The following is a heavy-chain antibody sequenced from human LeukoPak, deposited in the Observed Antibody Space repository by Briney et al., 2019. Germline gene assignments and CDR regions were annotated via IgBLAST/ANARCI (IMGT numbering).Heavy chain of an antibody. D-gene: IGHD5-24*01. CDR1: GFTFSSYG. Sequence: GGSLRLSCAASGFTFSSYGMHWVRQAPGKGLEWVAVIWYDGSNKYYADSVKGRFTISRDNSKNTLYLQMNSLRAEDTAVYYCAKDRRDGYNHGYYFDYWGQGTLVIVSS. CDR2: IWYDGSNK. J-gene: IGHJ4*02. CDR3: AKDRRDGYNHGYYFDY. V-gene: IGHV3-30*02.